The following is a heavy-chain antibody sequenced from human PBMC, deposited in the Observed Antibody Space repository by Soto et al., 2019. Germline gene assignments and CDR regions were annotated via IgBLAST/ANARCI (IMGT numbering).Heavy chain of an antibody. V-gene: IGHV3-23*01. CDR1: GFPFSNYA. Sequence: PGGSLRLSCAASGFPFSNYAMNWVRPAPGKGLEWVSGISGSGSDTDFADSVKGRFTISRDNSKSTLYLHMNSLRAEDTAIYYCARGRSYALSGSGTWFFEYWGQGIQVTV. CDR2: ISGSGSDT. CDR3: ARGRSYALSGSGTWFFEY. D-gene: IGHD3-10*01. J-gene: IGHJ4*02.